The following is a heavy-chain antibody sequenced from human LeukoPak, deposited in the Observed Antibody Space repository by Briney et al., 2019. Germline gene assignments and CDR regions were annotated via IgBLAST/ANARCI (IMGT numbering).Heavy chain of an antibody. CDR2: ISSSSSTI. V-gene: IGHV3-48*01. J-gene: IGHJ5*02. D-gene: IGHD6-13*01. CDR1: GFTFSSYS. Sequence: GGSLRLSCAASGFTFSSYSMNWVRQAPGKGLEWVSYISSSSSTIYYADSVKGRFTISRDNAKNSLYLQMNSLRAEDTAMYYCMTASRSSSWPPPTWGQGTLVTVSS. CDR3: MTASRSSSWPPPT.